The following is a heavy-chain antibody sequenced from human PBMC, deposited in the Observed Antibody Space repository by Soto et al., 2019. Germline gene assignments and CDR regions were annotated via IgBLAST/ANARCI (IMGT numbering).Heavy chain of an antibody. J-gene: IGHJ4*02. V-gene: IGHV3-23*01. CDR3: AKRSSSSTCDY. D-gene: IGHD6-6*01. CDR1: GFTFSSYA. CDR2: ISGSDDST. Sequence: EVQLLESGGGLVQPGESLRLSCAASGFTFSSYAMSWVRQAPGKGLEWVSVISGSDDSTYYADSVKGRFTISRDNPKNTLALRMNRLRAEDPAGYYCAKRSSSSTCDYWGQGTLVTVSS.